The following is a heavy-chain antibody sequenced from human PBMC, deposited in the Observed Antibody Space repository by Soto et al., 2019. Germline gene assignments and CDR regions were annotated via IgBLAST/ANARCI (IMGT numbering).Heavy chain of an antibody. Sequence: PGESLKISCKGSGYSFTSYWIGWVRQMPGKGLEWMGIIYPGDSDTRYSPSFQGQVTISADKSISTAYLQWSSLKASDTAMYYCARHSQEYYGSEPFQHWGQGTLVNVSS. J-gene: IGHJ1*01. D-gene: IGHD3-10*01. V-gene: IGHV5-51*01. CDR1: GYSFTSYW. CDR3: ARHSQEYYGSEPFQH. CDR2: IYPGDSDT.